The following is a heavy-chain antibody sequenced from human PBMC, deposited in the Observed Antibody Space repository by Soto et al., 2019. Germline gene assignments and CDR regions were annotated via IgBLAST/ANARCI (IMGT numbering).Heavy chain of an antibody. CDR3: ARVDGDYYYYGMDV. CDR2: ISYDGSNK. V-gene: IGHV3-30-3*01. J-gene: IGHJ6*02. CDR1: VFTFSSYA. D-gene: IGHD4-17*01. Sequence: PGGSLRLSCAASVFTFSSYAMHWVRQAPGKGLEWVAVISYDGSNKYYADSVKGRFTISRDNSKNTLYLQMNSLRAEDTAVYYCARVDGDYYYYGMDVWGQGTTVTVSS.